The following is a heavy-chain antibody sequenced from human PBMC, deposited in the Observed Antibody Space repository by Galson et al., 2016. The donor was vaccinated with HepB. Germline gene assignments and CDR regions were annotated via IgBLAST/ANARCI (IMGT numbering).Heavy chain of an antibody. CDR3: ARDLFLGGPVRDP. CDR1: GFIFSNFG. D-gene: IGHD3-16*01. Sequence: SLRLSCAASGFIFSNFGFHWVRQAPGKGLEWVAVMLSGADNKYYAESVKGRFTISRDNSKNTLYLQMNSLRAEDTAVYYCARDLFLGGPVRDPWGQGTLVIVSS. CDR2: MLSGADNK. V-gene: IGHV3-33*01. J-gene: IGHJ5*02.